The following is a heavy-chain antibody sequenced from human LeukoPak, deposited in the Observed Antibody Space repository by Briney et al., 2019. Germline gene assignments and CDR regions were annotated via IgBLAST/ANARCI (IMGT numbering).Heavy chain of an antibody. D-gene: IGHD3-10*01. J-gene: IGHJ4*02. Sequence: GGSLRLSCPASGFTVSTSGMDWVRQAQGKGLEWGAFIRYDGSSAFYADSVKGRFTISRDNSKNTVFLQMNSLRGEDAALYYCASDGRRSGSYSNYFDYWGQGTLVTVSS. CDR3: ASDGRRSGSYSNYFDY. CDR1: GFTVSTSG. CDR2: IRYDGSSA. V-gene: IGHV3-30*02.